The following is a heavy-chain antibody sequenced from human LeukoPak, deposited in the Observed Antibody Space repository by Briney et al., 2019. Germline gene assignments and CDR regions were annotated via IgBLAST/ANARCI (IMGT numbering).Heavy chain of an antibody. CDR2: INWNGGST. D-gene: IGHD3-10*01. Sequence: PGGSLRLSCAASGFTFDDYGMSWVRQAPGKGLEWVSGINWNGGSTGYADSVKGRFTISRDNAMKSLYLQMNSLRAEDTAIYFCARGPNEWFGEFDNWGQGTQVTVSS. J-gene: IGHJ4*02. V-gene: IGHV3-20*04. CDR1: GFTFDDYG. CDR3: ARGPNEWFGEFDN.